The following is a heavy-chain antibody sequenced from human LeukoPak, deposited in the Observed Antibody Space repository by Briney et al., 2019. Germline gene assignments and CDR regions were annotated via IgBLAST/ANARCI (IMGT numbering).Heavy chain of an antibody. Sequence: SQTLSLTCTVSGGSFSSGLYYWTWIRQPAGKGLEWIGRIYTSGSTNYNPSLKSRVTMSVDTSKNQFSLKLSSVTAADTAVYYCARDGRNGIDYWGQGTLVTVSS. CDR1: GGSFSSGLYY. V-gene: IGHV4-61*02. CDR2: IYTSGST. D-gene: IGHD4-17*01. CDR3: ARDGRNGIDY. J-gene: IGHJ4*02.